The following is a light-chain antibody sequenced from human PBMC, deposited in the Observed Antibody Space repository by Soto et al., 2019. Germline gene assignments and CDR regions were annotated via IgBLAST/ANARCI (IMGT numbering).Light chain of an antibody. CDR3: QQYGTSVPIT. V-gene: IGKV3-20*01. J-gene: IGKJ5*01. CDR1: QSVSSSY. CDR2: GAS. Sequence: EIVVTQSPGTLSLSPGERATLSCRASQSVSSSYLAWYQQKPGQAPRLLIYGASSRATGIPDRFSGSGSGTDFTLTISRLEPEDFAVYYCQQYGTSVPITFGQGTRLEIK.